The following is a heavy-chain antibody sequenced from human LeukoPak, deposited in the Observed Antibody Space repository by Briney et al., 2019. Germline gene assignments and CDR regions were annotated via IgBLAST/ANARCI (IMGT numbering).Heavy chain of an antibody. J-gene: IGHJ4*02. CDR1: GFTFSSYW. CDR3: ARGYSGSYDY. D-gene: IGHD1-26*01. Sequence: GGSLRLSCAASGFTFSSYWMTWVRQTPGKGLEWVANINPDGGEKYYVDSVKGRFTTSRDNAKNSLCPQMNTLRVEDTAVYYCARGYSGSYDYWGQGTLVTVSS. CDR2: INPDGGEK. V-gene: IGHV3-7*04.